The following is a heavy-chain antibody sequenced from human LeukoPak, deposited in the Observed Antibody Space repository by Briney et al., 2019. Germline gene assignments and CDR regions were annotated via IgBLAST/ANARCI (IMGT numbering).Heavy chain of an antibody. CDR1: GGSISSYY. D-gene: IGHD3-10*01. V-gene: IGHV4-59*01. Sequence: SETLSLTCTVSGGSISSYYWSWIRQPPGKGLEWIGYIYYSGSTNYNPSLKSRVTISVDTSKNQFSLKLSSVTAADTAVYYCARGRSGSYSAFDIWGQGTTVTVSS. CDR3: ARGRSGSYSAFDI. CDR2: IYYSGST. J-gene: IGHJ3*02.